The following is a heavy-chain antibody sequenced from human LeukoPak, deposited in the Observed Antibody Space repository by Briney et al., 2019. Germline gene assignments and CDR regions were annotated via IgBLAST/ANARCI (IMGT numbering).Heavy chain of an antibody. CDR2: IRYDGSDK. CDR3: AKDLSGYSTTWSPGYMDV. D-gene: IGHD3-9*01. J-gene: IGHJ6*03. CDR1: GFTFSTYG. V-gene: IGHV3-30*02. Sequence: GGSLRLSCAASGFTFSTYGMHWVRQAPGKGLEWVAFIRYDGSDKYADSVKGRFTLSRDNSKNMLSLRLDSLRPEDTAVYYCAKDLSGYSTTWSPGYMDVWGEGTTVIVSS.